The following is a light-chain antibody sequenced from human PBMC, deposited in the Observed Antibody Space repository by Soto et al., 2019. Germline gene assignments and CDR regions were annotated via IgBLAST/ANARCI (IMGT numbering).Light chain of an antibody. CDR3: CSYACSFYV. J-gene: IGLJ1*01. CDR1: SSDVGGYNY. V-gene: IGLV2-11*01. CDR2: EVS. Sequence: QSVLIQPRSVSGSPGQSVTISCTGTSSDVGGYNYVSWYQQHPGKAPKLMIYEVSERPSGVPDRFSGSKSGNTASLTISGLHAEDEADYYCCSYACSFYVFGNGTKGTV.